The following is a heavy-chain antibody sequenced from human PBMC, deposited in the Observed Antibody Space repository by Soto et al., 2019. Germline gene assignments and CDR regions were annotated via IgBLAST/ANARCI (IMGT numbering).Heavy chain of an antibody. Sequence: ASVKVSCKASGYSFTNYGISWVRQAPGQGLEWMGWISTYTGHTNYAQKLQGRVTMTTDTSTSTAYMELRSLRSDDSAVYYCARDKSTGPNHFDPWGQGTLVTVSS. V-gene: IGHV1-18*01. CDR2: ISTYTGHT. D-gene: IGHD3-9*01. CDR1: GYSFTNYG. J-gene: IGHJ5*02. CDR3: ARDKSTGPNHFDP.